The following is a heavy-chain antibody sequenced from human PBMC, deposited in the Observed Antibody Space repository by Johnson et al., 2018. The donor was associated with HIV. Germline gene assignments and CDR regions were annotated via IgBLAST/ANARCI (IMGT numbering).Heavy chain of an antibody. D-gene: IGHD6-13*01. Sequence: VQLVESGGGLVQPGGSLRLSCAASGFAVSSNYMSWVRQAPGKGLEWVSVIYSGGSTYYADSVKGRFPIPRDNSKNKLYLQMNSLRAEDTAVYYCAKGSAGYSSSRGAFDIWGQGTMVTVSS. J-gene: IGHJ3*02. CDR3: AKGSAGYSSSRGAFDI. CDR1: GFAVSSNY. V-gene: IGHV3-66*01. CDR2: IYSGGST.